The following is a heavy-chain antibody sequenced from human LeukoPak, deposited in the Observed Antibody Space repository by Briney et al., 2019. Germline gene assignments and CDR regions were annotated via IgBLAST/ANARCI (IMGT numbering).Heavy chain of an antibody. D-gene: IGHD6-6*01. J-gene: IGHJ4*02. CDR2: ISGTGGNT. CDR3: ARETGQLAHFDY. Sequence: GGSLRLSCAVSGFSFSNYAMSWVRQFPGKGLEWVSGISGTGGNTYYADSVKGRFTISRDNSKNTLYLQMDSLRAEDTAVYYCARETGQLAHFDYWGQGTLVTVSS. V-gene: IGHV3-23*01. CDR1: GFSFSNYA.